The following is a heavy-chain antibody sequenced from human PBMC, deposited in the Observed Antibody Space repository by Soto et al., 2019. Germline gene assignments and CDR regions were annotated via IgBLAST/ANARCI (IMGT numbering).Heavy chain of an antibody. V-gene: IGHV3-23*01. CDR2: ITGSDGRT. CDR3: AKDYSNPYYYYGMDV. Sequence: PGGSLRLSCAASGFTFSSYAMSWVRQAPGKGLEWVSAITGSDGRTYYADSVKGRFTISRDNSKNTLYLQMNSLRAEDTAVYSCAKDYSNPYYYYGMDVWGQGTTVTVSS. CDR1: GFTFSSYA. J-gene: IGHJ6*02. D-gene: IGHD4-4*01.